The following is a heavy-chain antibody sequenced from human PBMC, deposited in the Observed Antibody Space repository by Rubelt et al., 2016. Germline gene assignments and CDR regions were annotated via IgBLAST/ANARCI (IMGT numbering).Heavy chain of an antibody. CDR1: GFTFNSYG. CDR2: ISYDGSNR. J-gene: IGHJ4*02. CDR3: AKDISLVGAVGYFDY. V-gene: IGHV3-30*18. D-gene: IGHD1-26*01. Sequence: VESGGGLVQPGGSLRLSCAASGFTFNSYGMHWVRQAPGKGLEWVAVISYDGSNRYYADSVKGRFTIPRDNSKNALYLQMNSLRAEDTAVYYCAKDISLVGAVGYFDYWGQVTLVSVS.